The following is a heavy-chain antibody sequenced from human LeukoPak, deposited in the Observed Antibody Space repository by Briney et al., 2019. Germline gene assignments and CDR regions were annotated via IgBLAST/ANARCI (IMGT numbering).Heavy chain of an antibody. D-gene: IGHD6-13*01. Sequence: PGGSLRLSCAASGFTFSSYSMNWVRQAPGKGLEWVSSISSSSSCIYYADSVKGRFTISRDNAKNSLYLQMNSLRAEDTAVYYCARDRAARRRSKQQLVAFDIWGQGTMVTVSS. J-gene: IGHJ3*02. CDR2: ISSSSSCI. CDR3: ARDRAARRRSKQQLVAFDI. CDR1: GFTFSSYS. V-gene: IGHV3-21*01.